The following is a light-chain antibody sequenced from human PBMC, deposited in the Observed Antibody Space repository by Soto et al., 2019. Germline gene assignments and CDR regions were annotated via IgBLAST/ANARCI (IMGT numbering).Light chain of an antibody. CDR2: NAS. Sequence: EIVLTQSPATLSLSPGERATLSCRASQSVSSSLAWYQQKLGQPPRLLIYNASKRATGIPVRFSCSGSGTDFTLTISSLESEDFAVYYCQQRSNWPLTFGGGTKVEIK. V-gene: IGKV3-11*01. CDR1: QSVSSS. J-gene: IGKJ4*01. CDR3: QQRSNWPLT.